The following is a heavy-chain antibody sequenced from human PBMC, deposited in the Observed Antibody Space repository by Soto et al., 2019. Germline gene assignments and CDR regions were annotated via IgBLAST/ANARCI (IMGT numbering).Heavy chain of an antibody. CDR2: FDPEDGET. CDR3: AISAAVVIRKAAFDI. CDR1: GYTLTELF. V-gene: IGHV1-24*01. D-gene: IGHD3-22*01. Sequence: ASVKVSCKVSGYTLTELFMHWVRQAPGKGLEWMGGFDPEDGETIYAQKFQGRVAMTEDTSTDTAYMELSSLRSEDTAVYYCAISAAVVIRKAAFDIWGQGTMVTVSS. J-gene: IGHJ3*02.